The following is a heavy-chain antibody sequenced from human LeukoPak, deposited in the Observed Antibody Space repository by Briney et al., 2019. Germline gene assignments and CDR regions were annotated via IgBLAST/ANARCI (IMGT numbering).Heavy chain of an antibody. CDR3: AREVGQYSSGWLSSEYYFDS. D-gene: IGHD6-19*01. V-gene: IGHV1-8*03. CDR1: GYTFTSYD. Sequence: ASVKVSCKASGYTFTSYDINWVRQATGQGLEWMGWMNPNSGNTGYAQKFQGRVTITRNTSISTAYMELSSLKSEDTAVYYCAREVGQYSSGWLSSEYYFDSWGQGTLVTVSS. CDR2: MNPNSGNT. J-gene: IGHJ4*02.